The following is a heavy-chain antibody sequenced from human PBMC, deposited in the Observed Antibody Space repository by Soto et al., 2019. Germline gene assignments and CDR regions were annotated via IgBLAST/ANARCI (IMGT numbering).Heavy chain of an antibody. D-gene: IGHD6-13*01. CDR2: ISYDGSNK. CDR1: GFTFSSYA. V-gene: IGHV3-30*18. Sequence: PGGSLRLSCAASGFTFSSYAMHWVRQAPGKGLEWVAVISYDGSNKYYADSVKGRFTISRDSSKNTLYLQMNSLRAEDTAVYYCAKPRGIQTIKRDVYFDSWGQGTLVTVPS. J-gene: IGHJ4*02. CDR3: AKPRGIQTIKRDVYFDS.